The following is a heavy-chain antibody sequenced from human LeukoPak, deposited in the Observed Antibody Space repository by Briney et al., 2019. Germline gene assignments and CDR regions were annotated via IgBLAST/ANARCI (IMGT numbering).Heavy chain of an antibody. CDR3: ARSEHYYDSSGLTYYFDY. J-gene: IGHJ4*02. Sequence: PGGSLRLSCAASGFTFSSYEMNWVRQAPGKGLEWVSYISISGSTIYYADSVKGRFTISRDNAKNSLYLQMNSLRAEDTAVYYCARSEHYYDSSGLTYYFDYWGQGTLVTVSS. CDR2: ISISGSTI. CDR1: GFTFSSYE. D-gene: IGHD3-22*01. V-gene: IGHV3-48*03.